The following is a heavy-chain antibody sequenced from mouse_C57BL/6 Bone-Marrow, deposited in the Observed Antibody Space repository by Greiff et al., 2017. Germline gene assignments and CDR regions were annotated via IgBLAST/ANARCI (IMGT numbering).Heavy chain of an antibody. J-gene: IGHJ1*03. CDR2: IDPSDSYT. V-gene: IGHV1-50*01. CDR3: ARIYYGNLPYWYFDV. D-gene: IGHD2-1*01. CDR1: GYTFTSYW. Sequence: VQLKQPGAELVKPGASVKLSCKASGYTFTSYWMQWVKQRPGQGLEWIGEIDPSDSYTNYNQKFKGKATLTVDTSSSTAYMQLSSLTSEDSAVYYCARIYYGNLPYWYFDVWGTGTTVTVSS.